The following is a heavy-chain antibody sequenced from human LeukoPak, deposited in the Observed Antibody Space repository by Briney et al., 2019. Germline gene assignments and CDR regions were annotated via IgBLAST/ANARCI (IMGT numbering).Heavy chain of an antibody. Sequence: PGRSLRLSCAASGFTFSSYGMHWVRQAPGKGLEWVANIKEDGSEKDYVDSVKGRFTISRDNAKNSLYLQMNSLRAEDTAVYYCAREWDWGQGTLVTVSS. CDR2: IKEDGSEK. CDR3: AREWD. CDR1: GFTFSSYG. V-gene: IGHV3-7*04. J-gene: IGHJ4*02.